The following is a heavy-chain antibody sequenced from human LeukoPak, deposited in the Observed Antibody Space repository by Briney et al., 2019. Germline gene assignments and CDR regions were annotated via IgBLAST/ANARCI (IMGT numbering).Heavy chain of an antibody. CDR1: GFTFNNYG. CDR3: AKAPCGDCYHFDY. V-gene: IGHV3-30*02. CDR2: IRYDGSNT. J-gene: IGHJ4*02. D-gene: IGHD2-21*02. Sequence: GGSLRLSCAASGFTFNNYGMHWVRQAPGKGLEWLAFIRYDGSNTYYADSVKGRFTVSRDDSKNTLYLQMNSLRAEDTAVYYCAKAPCGDCYHFDYWGQGTLVTVSS.